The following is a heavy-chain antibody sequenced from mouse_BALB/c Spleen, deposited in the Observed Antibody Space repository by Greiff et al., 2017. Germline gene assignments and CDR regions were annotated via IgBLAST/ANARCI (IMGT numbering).Heavy chain of an antibody. V-gene: IGHV2-6-2*01. CDR2: IWSDGST. CDR1: GFSLTSYG. Sequence: VKVVESGPDLVAPSQSLSITCTVSGFSLTSYGVHWVRQPPGKGLEWLVVIWSDGSTTYNSALKSRLSISKDNSKSQVFLKMNSLQTDDTAMYYCARHPFGSSSAMDYWGQGTSVTVSS. CDR3: ARHPFGSSSAMDY. J-gene: IGHJ4*01. D-gene: IGHD1-1*01.